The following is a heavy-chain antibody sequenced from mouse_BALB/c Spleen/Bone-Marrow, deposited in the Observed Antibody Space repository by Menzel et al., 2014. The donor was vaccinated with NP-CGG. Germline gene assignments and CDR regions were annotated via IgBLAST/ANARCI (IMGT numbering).Heavy chain of an antibody. CDR3: AREIINDYHWYFDV. CDR2: IRNKANGYTT. D-gene: IGHD2-4*01. CDR1: GFTFTDYY. V-gene: IGHV7-3*02. Sequence: EVKLVESGGGLVQPGGSLRLSCATSGFTFTDYYMSCVRQPPGKALEWLGFIRNKANGYTTEYSASVKGRFTISRDNSQSILYLQMNTLKAEDSATYYCAREIINDYHWYFDVWGAGTTVTVSS. J-gene: IGHJ1*01.